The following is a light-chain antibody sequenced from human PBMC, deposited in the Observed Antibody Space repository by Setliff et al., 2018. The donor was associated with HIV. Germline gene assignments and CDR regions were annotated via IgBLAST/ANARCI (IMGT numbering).Light chain of an antibody. Sequence: QSALAQPASVSASPGQSITISCTGTNSDVGGYNYVSWFQQHPGKAPKLMIFDVSNRPSGVSNRFSASKSGNTASLTISGLQAEDEADYYCSSYTSSSFYVFGTGTKGTVL. CDR2: DVS. CDR1: NSDVGGYNY. V-gene: IGLV2-14*03. CDR3: SSYTSSSFYV. J-gene: IGLJ1*01.